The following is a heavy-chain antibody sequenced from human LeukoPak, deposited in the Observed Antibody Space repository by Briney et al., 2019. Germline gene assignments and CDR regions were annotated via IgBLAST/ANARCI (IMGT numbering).Heavy chain of an antibody. D-gene: IGHD3-10*01. Sequence: PSETLSLTCAVYGGSFSGYNWSWIRQPPGKGLEWIGEINHSGSTKYNPSLKSRVTISVDTSKNQFSLKLSSVTAADTAVYYCARLPISYYGSAGPYGMGVWGKGTTVTVSS. J-gene: IGHJ6*04. CDR1: GGSFSGYN. CDR3: ARLPISYYGSAGPYGMGV. V-gene: IGHV4-34*01. CDR2: INHSGST.